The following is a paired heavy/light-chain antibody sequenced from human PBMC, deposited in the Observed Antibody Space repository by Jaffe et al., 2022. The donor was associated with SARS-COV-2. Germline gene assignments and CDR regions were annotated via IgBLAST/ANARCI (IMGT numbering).Heavy chain of an antibody. V-gene: IGHV3-23*01. Sequence: EVQLLESGGGLVQPGGSLRLSCAASGFTFSNSAMSWVRQAPGKGLEWVSAINGGGGRTWYADSVKGRFTISRDNSKSTLYLQVGSLRPEDTAVYYCAKDPPGVAAGDIPPGDYWGQGTLVTVSS. CDR1: GFTFSNSA. J-gene: IGHJ4*02. D-gene: IGHD6-13*01. CDR3: AKDPPGVAAGDIPPGDY. CDR2: INGGGGRT.
Light chain of an antibody. Sequence: DIQLTQSPSFLSASVGDRVTITCRASQGITSYLAWYQQRPGKAPKLLIYAASILQGGVPSRFSGSGSGTEFTLTISSLQPEDFATYYCQQLNSYPGTFGQGTKVEIK. V-gene: IGKV1-9*01. J-gene: IGKJ2*01. CDR2: AAS. CDR1: QGITSY. CDR3: QQLNSYPGT.